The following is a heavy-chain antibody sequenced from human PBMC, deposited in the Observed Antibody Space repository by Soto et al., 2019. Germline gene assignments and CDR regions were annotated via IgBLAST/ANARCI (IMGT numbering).Heavy chain of an antibody. CDR2: ISASGSFI. J-gene: IGHJ4*02. Sequence: EVRLVESGGGLVKPGGSLRLSCAASGIIFSNYNINWVRQVPGTGLAWVSYISASGSFIYYADSVKGRFTISRDNAKNSMYLQMDRLSAEDTAVYYCATDWGYSYGHAFDSWGQGTLVTVSS. CDR1: GIIFSNYN. D-gene: IGHD5-18*01. CDR3: ATDWGYSYGHAFDS. V-gene: IGHV3-21*01.